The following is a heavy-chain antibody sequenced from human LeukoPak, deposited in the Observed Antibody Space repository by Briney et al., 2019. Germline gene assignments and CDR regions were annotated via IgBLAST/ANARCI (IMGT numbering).Heavy chain of an antibody. Sequence: PGGSLRLSCAASGFTFSNYGMHWVRQAPGKGLEWVALIWYDGGNKYYADSVRGRFTISRDNSKNTLYLQMKSLRVEDTAVYYCARAGVGAIYYFDYWGQGTLVTVSS. V-gene: IGHV3-33*01. D-gene: IGHD1-26*01. CDR1: GFTFSNYG. CDR3: ARAGVGAIYYFDY. J-gene: IGHJ4*02. CDR2: IWYDGGNK.